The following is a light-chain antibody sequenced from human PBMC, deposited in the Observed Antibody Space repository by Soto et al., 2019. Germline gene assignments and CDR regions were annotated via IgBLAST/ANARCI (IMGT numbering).Light chain of an antibody. Sequence: EIVMTQSPASLSVSPGDGATLSCRASQSVASNVAWYQQKPGQGPRLLIHGASTRAAGVPARFSGSGSGTDFTLTISSLQSEDFAVCDCQQYHNWPPQYAFGQGTKLQIK. V-gene: IGKV3-15*01. J-gene: IGKJ2*01. CDR2: GAS. CDR1: QSVASN. CDR3: QQYHNWPPQYA.